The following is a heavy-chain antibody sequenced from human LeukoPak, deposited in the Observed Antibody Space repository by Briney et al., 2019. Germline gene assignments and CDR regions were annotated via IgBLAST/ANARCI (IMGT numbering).Heavy chain of an antibody. CDR2: IRYDGSNK. Sequence: PGGSLRLSCAASGFTFSSYGMHWVRQAPGKGLEWVAFIRYDGSNKYYADSAKGRFTISRDNSKNTLYLQMNSLRAEDTAVYYCAKGRGTSLWYFDLWGRGTLVTVSS. CDR1: GFTFSSYG. D-gene: IGHD2-2*01. V-gene: IGHV3-30*02. J-gene: IGHJ2*01. CDR3: AKGRGTSLWYFDL.